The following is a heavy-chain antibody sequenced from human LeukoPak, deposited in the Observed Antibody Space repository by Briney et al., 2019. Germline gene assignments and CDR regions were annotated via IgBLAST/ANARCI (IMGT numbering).Heavy chain of an antibody. CDR2: IYYTGTT. J-gene: IGHJ4*02. Sequence: SSETLPLTCTVSGGSISSHYWSWIRQPPGKGLEWIGYIYYTGTTNYNPSLKSRVTISVDTSKNQFSLKLSSVAAADTAVYYCSTSRDAYNRFDSWGQGTLVTVSS. V-gene: IGHV4-59*11. CDR3: STSRDAYNRFDS. CDR1: GGSISSHY. D-gene: IGHD5-24*01.